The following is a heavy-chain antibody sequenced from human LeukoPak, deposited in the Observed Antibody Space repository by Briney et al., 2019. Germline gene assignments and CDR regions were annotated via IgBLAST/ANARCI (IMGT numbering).Heavy chain of an antibody. CDR1: GGSISSSSYY. V-gene: IGHV4-39*01. CDR2: IYYSGST. J-gene: IGHJ6*02. D-gene: IGHD6-13*01. Sequence: SETLSLTCTVSGGSISSSSYYWGWIRQPPGKGLEWIGSIYYSGSTYYNPSLKSRVTISVDTSKSQFSLKLSSVTAADTAVYYCARFTRQTPAAVNYYYYYGMDVWGQGTTVTVSS. CDR3: ARFTRQTPAAVNYYYYYGMDV.